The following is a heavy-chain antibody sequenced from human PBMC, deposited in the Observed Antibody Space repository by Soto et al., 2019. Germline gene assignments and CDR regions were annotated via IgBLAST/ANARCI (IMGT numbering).Heavy chain of an antibody. D-gene: IGHD3-3*02. Sequence: EAQLVESGGGLVQPGGSLRLSCVASGFAFSTYWMNWVRQAPGKGLEWVANIKPDGSEKYYVDSMKGRFTVSRDNAKNSPYLQVSSLRAEDTAVYYCARDVPGSNFEDLWGQGTMVRVSS. CDR3: ARDVPGSNFEDL. V-gene: IGHV3-7*01. CDR2: IKPDGSEK. CDR1: GFAFSTYW. J-gene: IGHJ3*01.